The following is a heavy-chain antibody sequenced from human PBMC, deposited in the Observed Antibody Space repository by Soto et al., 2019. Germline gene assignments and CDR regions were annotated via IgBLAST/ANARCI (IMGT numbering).Heavy chain of an antibody. D-gene: IGHD6-19*01. Sequence: GGSLRLSCAASGFTFSSYGTHGVRQAPGKGLEWVAVISYDGSNKYYADSVKGRFTISRDNSKNTLYLQMNSLRAEDTAVYYCAKGRYSSGWYSYFDYWGQGTLVTVSS. V-gene: IGHV3-30*18. J-gene: IGHJ4*02. CDR2: ISYDGSNK. CDR3: AKGRYSSGWYSYFDY. CDR1: GFTFSSYG.